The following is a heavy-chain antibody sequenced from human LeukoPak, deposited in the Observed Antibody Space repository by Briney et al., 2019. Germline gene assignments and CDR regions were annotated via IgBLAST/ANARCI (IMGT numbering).Heavy chain of an antibody. CDR1: GYTFTSYY. V-gene: IGHV1-46*01. J-gene: IGHJ4*02. CDR3: ARDSARYYYDSSGYSKLAPFDY. Sequence: GASVKVSCKASGYTFTSYYMHRVRQAPGQRLEWMGIINPSGGSTSYAQKFQGRVTMTRDTSTSTVYMELSSLRSEDTAVYYCARDSARYYYDSSGYSKLAPFDYWGQGTLVTVSS. CDR2: INPSGGST. D-gene: IGHD3-22*01.